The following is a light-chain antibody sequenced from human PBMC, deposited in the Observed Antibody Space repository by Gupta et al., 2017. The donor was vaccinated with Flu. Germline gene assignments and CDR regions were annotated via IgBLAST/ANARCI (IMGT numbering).Light chain of an antibody. Sequence: DIVLTQSPRTLSLSPGERATLSCRASQRLKSNYVGWYQQKPGQAPRLRIYGASSRATGIPDRFSGSGSGTDFTLTISRLEPEDFAVYYCQQDGGSQNTFGQGTKLEIK. CDR2: GAS. CDR1: QRLKSNY. CDR3: QQDGGSQNT. V-gene: IGKV3-20*01. J-gene: IGKJ2*01.